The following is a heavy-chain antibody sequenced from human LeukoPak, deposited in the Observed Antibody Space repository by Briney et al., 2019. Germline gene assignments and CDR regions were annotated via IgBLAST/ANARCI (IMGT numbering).Heavy chain of an antibody. CDR2: IYYSGST. Sequence: SETLSLTCTVSGGSISSYYWSWIRQPPGKGLEWIGSIYYSGSTYYNPSLKSRVTISVDTSKNQFSLKLSSVTAADTAVYYCAKGVVITTDHNWFDPWGQGTLVTVSS. J-gene: IGHJ5*02. V-gene: IGHV4-59*05. CDR1: GGSISSYY. CDR3: AKGVVITTDHNWFDP. D-gene: IGHD3-22*01.